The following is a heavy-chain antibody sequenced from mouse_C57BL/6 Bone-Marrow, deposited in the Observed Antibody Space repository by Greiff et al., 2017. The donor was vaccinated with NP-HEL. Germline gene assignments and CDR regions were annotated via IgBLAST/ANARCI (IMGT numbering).Heavy chain of an antibody. D-gene: IGHD3-3*01. V-gene: IGHV1-50*01. CDR1: GYTFTSYW. Sequence: VQLQQPGAELVKPGASVKLSCKASGYTFTSYWMQWVKQRPGQGLEWIGEIDPSDSYTNYNQKFKGKATLTVDTSSSTAYMQLSSLASEDSAVYYGARGWDYWGQGTTLTVSS. CDR2: IDPSDSYT. J-gene: IGHJ2*01. CDR3: ARGWDY.